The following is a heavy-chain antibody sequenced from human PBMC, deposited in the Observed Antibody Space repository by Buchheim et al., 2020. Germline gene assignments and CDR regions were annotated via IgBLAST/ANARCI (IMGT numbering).Heavy chain of an antibody. CDR1: GFTFSSYW. Sequence: EVQLVESGGGLVQPGGSLRLSCAASGFTFSSYWMSWVRQAPGKGLEWVANIKQDGSEKYYVDSVKGRFTISRDNAKNSLYLQMNSLRAEDTAVYYCAKDRGYEEGRYYYYYGMDVWGQGTT. J-gene: IGHJ6*02. V-gene: IGHV3-7*01. CDR3: AKDRGYEEGRYYYYYGMDV. CDR2: IKQDGSEK. D-gene: IGHD5-12*01.